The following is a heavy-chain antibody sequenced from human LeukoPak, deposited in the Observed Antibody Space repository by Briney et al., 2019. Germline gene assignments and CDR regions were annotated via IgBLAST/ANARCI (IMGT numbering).Heavy chain of an antibody. CDR1: GFTFSSHT. CDR2: ISGSGDST. D-gene: IGHD3-10*01. CDR3: ARMLRGVSAAFDN. Sequence: GGSLRLSCAASGFTFSSHTLSWVRQTPGKGLEWVSAISGSGDSTYYADSLKGRFTISRDSSKNTLYLQMNSLRAEDAAVYYCARMLRGVSAAFDNWGQGTLVTVSS. V-gene: IGHV3-23*01. J-gene: IGHJ4*02.